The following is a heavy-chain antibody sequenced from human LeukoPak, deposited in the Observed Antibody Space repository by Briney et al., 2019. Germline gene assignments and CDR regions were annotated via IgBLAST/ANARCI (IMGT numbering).Heavy chain of an antibody. CDR1: GYTFTDYY. V-gene: IGHV1-2*02. Sequence: GASVKVSCKASGYTFTDYYMHWVRQAHGQGPEWMGWINPNSAGTNYAQKFEGRVTMTRDTSISTAYMELTRLRSDDTAVYYCAREDSGWYVDYWGQGTLVTVSS. CDR3: AREDSGWYVDY. D-gene: IGHD6-19*01. J-gene: IGHJ4*02. CDR2: INPNSAGT.